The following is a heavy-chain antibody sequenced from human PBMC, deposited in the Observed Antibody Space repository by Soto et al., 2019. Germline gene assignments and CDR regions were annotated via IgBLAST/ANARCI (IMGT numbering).Heavy chain of an antibody. CDR2: INPNSGGT. J-gene: IGHJ4*02. Sequence: QVQLVQSGAEVKKPGASVKVSCKASGYTFTDYYMHCVRQAPGQGLACMGWINPNSGGTNYAQKFQGWVTMTRDTCMSKAYMEVSRLTSDDTDVYYCATKRLGDASGGSPFHYWGQGTTVTVSS. V-gene: IGHV1-2*04. CDR1: GYTFTDYY. CDR3: ATKRLGDASGGSPFHY. D-gene: IGHD2-15*01.